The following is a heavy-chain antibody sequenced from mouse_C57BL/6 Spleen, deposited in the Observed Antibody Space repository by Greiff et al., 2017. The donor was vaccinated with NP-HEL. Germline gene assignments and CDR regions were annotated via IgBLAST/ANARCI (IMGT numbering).Heavy chain of an antibody. D-gene: IGHD2-1*01. CDR3: ARRGIYSLYFDV. Sequence: VQLQQSGPELVKPGASVKISCKASGYTFTDYYMNWVKQSHGKSLEWIGDINPNNGGTSYNQKFKGKATLTVDKSSSTAYMELRSLTSEDSAVYYCARRGIYSLYFDVWGTGTTVTVSS. V-gene: IGHV1-26*01. CDR2: INPNNGGT. J-gene: IGHJ1*03. CDR1: GYTFTDYY.